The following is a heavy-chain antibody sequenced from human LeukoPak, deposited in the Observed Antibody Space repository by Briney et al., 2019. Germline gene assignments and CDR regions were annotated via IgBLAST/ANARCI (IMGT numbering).Heavy chain of an antibody. V-gene: IGHV3-9*01. CDR3: AKGIDGWFGELFDY. J-gene: IGHJ4*02. D-gene: IGHD3-10*01. CDR1: GFTFDDYA. Sequence: GGSLRLSCAASGFTFDDYAMHWVRQAPGKGLEWVSGISWNSGSIGYADSVKGRFTISRDNAKNSLYLQMNSLRAEDTALYYCAKGIDGWFGELFDYWGQGTLVTVSS. CDR2: ISWNSGSI.